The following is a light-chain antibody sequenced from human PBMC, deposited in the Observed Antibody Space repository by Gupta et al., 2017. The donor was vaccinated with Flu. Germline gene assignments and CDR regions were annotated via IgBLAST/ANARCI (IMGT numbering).Light chain of an antibody. CDR3: ATWDDGLNALV. Sequence: QSVLTQPPSASVTPGQRVTISCSGSNSNVGSNAVNWYQQHPGTAPKLLIYSNNQRPSGVPDRYSGSKSGTSASLAISGLQSEDEADYSCATWDDGLNALVFGGGTKLTVL. V-gene: IGLV1-44*01. CDR1: NSNVGSNA. CDR2: SNN. J-gene: IGLJ2*01.